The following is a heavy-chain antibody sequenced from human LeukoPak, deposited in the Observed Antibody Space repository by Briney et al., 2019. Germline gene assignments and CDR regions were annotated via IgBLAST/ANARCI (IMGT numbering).Heavy chain of an antibody. Sequence: GGSLRLSCAASGFTFSSYGMHWVRQAPGKGLEWVAFIRYVGSNKYYADSVKGRFTISRDNSKNTLYLQMNSLRAEDTAVYYCAKDTLAAAGTGYFDYWGQGTLVTVSS. CDR3: AKDTLAAAGTGYFDY. CDR2: IRYVGSNK. D-gene: IGHD6-13*01. CDR1: GFTFSSYG. V-gene: IGHV3-30*02. J-gene: IGHJ4*02.